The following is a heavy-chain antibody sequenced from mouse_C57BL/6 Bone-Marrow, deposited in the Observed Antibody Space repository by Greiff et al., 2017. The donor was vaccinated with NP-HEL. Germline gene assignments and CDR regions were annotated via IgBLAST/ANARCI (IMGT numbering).Heavy chain of an antibody. D-gene: IGHD2-2*01. Sequence: VQLKESGAELVRPGASVKLSCKASGYTFTDYYINWVKQRPGQGLEWIARIYPGSGNTYYNEKFKGKATLTAEKSSSTAYMQLSSLTSEDSAVYFCARRGTYGYDVGDFDYWGQGTTLTVSS. CDR2: IYPGSGNT. CDR1: GYTFTDYY. J-gene: IGHJ2*01. V-gene: IGHV1-76*01. CDR3: ARRGTYGYDVGDFDY.